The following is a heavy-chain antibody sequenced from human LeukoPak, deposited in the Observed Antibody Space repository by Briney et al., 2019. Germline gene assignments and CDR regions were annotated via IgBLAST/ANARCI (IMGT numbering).Heavy chain of an antibody. Sequence: PGGSLRLSCAASGFTLSTYWMSWVRQAPGKGLEWVANIKQDGSEKYYVDSVKGRFTISRDNAKNSLYLQMNSLRAEDTAVYYCARGRITMVRGDYFDYWGQGTLVTVSS. V-gene: IGHV3-7*01. CDR2: IKQDGSEK. CDR1: GFTLSTYW. J-gene: IGHJ4*02. CDR3: ARGRITMVRGDYFDY. D-gene: IGHD3-10*01.